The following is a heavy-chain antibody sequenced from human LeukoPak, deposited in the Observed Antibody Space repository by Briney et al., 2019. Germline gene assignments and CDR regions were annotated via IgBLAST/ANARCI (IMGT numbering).Heavy chain of an antibody. CDR3: AKDYYETSGYFDS. CDR1: GLTFTIYS. D-gene: IGHD3-22*01. Sequence: GGSLRLSCAASGLTFTIYSMHWVRQAPGKGLEWVAVIGGRGDSIFYADSVKGRFTISRDNSKNTVDLQMSSLRAEDTAIYYCAKDYYETSGYFDSWGQGSLVSVSS. J-gene: IGHJ4*02. CDR2: IGGRGDSI. V-gene: IGHV3-23*01.